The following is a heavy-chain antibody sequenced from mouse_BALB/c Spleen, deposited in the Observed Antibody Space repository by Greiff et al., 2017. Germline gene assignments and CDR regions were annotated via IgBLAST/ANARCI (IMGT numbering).Heavy chain of an antibody. J-gene: IGHJ4*01. V-gene: IGHV3-1*02. CDR2: IHYSGST. D-gene: IGHD2-14*01. Sequence: EVKLMESGPDLVKPSQSLSLTCTVTGYSITSGYSWPWIRQFPGNKLEWMGYIHYSGSTNYNPSLKSRISITRDTSKNQFFLQLNSVTTEDTATYYCARGEDRYDGYYAMDYWGQGTSVTVSS. CDR1: GYSITSGYS. CDR3: ARGEDRYDGYYAMDY.